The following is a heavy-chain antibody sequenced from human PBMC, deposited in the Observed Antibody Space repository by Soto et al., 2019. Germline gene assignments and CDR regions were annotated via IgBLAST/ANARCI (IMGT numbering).Heavy chain of an antibody. V-gene: IGHV1-18*01. Sequence: QVQLVQSGAEVKKPGASVKVSCKASAYTFSWVRQAPGQGLEWMGWISAYNGNTKYAQKFQGRVTMTTDTSTGTAYKEVRSLRSEDTGVEYCARTKDRGVYYYYAMDRRGQGTTVTVSS. D-gene: IGHD3-16*01. CDR2: ISAYNGNT. CDR3: ARTKDRGVYYYYAMDR. CDR1: AYT. J-gene: IGHJ6*02.